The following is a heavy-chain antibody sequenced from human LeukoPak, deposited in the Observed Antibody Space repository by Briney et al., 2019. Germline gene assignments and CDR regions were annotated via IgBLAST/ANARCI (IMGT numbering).Heavy chain of an antibody. CDR3: ARGASSGGPIVFDY. CDR1: GYTFTSYA. CDR2: INTNTGNP. D-gene: IGHD6-19*01. V-gene: IGHV7-4-1*02. J-gene: IGHJ4*02. Sequence: GASVKVSCKASGYTFTSYAMNWVRQAPGQGFEWMGWINTNTGNPTYAQGFTGRFVFSLDTSVSTAYLQISSLKAEDTAVYYCARGASSGGPIVFDYWGQGTLVTVSS.